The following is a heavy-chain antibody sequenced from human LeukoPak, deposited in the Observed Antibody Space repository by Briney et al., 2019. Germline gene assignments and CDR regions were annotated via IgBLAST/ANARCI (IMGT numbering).Heavy chain of an antibody. CDR1: GFTFYSFA. D-gene: IGHD6-13*01. V-gene: IGHV3-23*01. J-gene: IGHJ4*02. Sequence: GGSLRLSCAASGFTFYSFAMSWVRQAPGKGLEWVSSVSSSAVSTYYADSVKGWFTISRDNSKNTLYLQMNSLTVDDTAVYYCAKDGAADYWGQGTLVTVSS. CDR3: AKDGAADY. CDR2: VSSSAVST.